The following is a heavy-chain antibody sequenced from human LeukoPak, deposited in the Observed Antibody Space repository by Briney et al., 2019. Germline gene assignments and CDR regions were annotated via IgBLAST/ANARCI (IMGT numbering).Heavy chain of an antibody. CDR2: IDPTNSNT. J-gene: IGHJ4*02. V-gene: IGHV5-10-1*01. CDR3: ARLLSGSYDY. Sequence: GEPLKISCKGSGYSFTSYWITWVRKMPGKGLEWMARIDPTNSNTNYSPSSQGHVTISADKSITPAYLQWSSLKASDTAIYYCARLLSGSYDYWGQGTLVTVSS. CDR1: GYSFTSYW. D-gene: IGHD1-26*01.